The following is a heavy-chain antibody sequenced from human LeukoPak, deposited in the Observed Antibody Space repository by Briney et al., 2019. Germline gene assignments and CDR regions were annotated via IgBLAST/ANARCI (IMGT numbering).Heavy chain of an antibody. V-gene: IGHV3-74*01. Sequence: PGGSLRLSCAASGFTFSSYWMHWVRQAPGKGLVWVSRINSDGSSTSYADSAKGRFTISRDNAKNTLYLQMNSLRAEDTAVYYCAREVGTYYDFWSGLDVWGKGTTVTVSS. D-gene: IGHD3-3*01. J-gene: IGHJ6*04. CDR1: GFTFSSYW. CDR2: INSDGSST. CDR3: AREVGTYYDFWSGLDV.